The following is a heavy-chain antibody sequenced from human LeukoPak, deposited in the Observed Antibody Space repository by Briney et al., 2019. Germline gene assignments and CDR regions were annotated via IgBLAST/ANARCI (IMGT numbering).Heavy chain of an antibody. CDR3: ARSESSSWPFDY. V-gene: IGHV5-51*01. CDR2: IYPGDSDV. J-gene: IGHJ4*02. CDR1: GYSFTTYW. D-gene: IGHD6-13*01. Sequence: GESLKISCKGSGYSFTTYWIGWVRQMPGKGLEWMGIIYPGDSDVRYSPSFQGHVTISVDKSISTAYLQWSSLKASDNAIYYCARSESSSWPFDYWGQGTLVTVSS.